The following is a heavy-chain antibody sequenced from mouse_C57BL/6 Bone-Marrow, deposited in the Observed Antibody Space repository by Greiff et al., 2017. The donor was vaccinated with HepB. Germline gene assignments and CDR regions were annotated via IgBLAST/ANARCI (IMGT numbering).Heavy chain of an antibody. CDR1: GYTFTSYW. J-gene: IGHJ4*01. D-gene: IGHD1-1*01. CDR3: ASDYYGSTMDY. V-gene: IGHV1-52*01. Sequence: QFQLQQPGAELVRPGSSVKLSCKASGYTFTSYWMHWVKQRPIQGLEWIGNIDPSDSETHYNQKFKDKATLTVDKSSSTAYMQLSSLTSEDSAVYYCASDYYGSTMDYWGQGTSVTVSS. CDR2: IDPSDSET.